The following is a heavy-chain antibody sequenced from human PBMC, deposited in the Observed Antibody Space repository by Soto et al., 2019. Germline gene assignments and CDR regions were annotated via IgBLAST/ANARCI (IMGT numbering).Heavy chain of an antibody. D-gene: IGHD1-7*01. V-gene: IGHV1-2*02. CDR3: ARSYNWNYMARS. CDR2: INPNSGGT. Sequence: GASVKVSCKVYGKTLSEVSIRWMRQAPGQGLEWMGWINPNSGGTNYAQKFQGRVTMTRDTSISTAYMELSRLRSDDTAVYYCARSYNWNYMARSWGQGTLVTVSS. J-gene: IGHJ4*02. CDR1: GKTLSEVS.